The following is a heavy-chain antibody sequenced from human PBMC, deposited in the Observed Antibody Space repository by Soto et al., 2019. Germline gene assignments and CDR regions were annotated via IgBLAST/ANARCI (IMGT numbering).Heavy chain of an antibody. CDR3: ARTPGSYLYYFDY. D-gene: IGHD1-26*01. V-gene: IGHV5-51*01. CDR1: GYTFTNYW. Sequence: PGEPLKISCKGSGYTFTNYWIGWVRQMPGKGLEWMGIIYPGDSDTRYSPSFQGQVTISADKSISTAYLQWSSLKASDTAMYYCARTPGSYLYYFDYWGQGTLVTVSS. CDR2: IYPGDSDT. J-gene: IGHJ4*02.